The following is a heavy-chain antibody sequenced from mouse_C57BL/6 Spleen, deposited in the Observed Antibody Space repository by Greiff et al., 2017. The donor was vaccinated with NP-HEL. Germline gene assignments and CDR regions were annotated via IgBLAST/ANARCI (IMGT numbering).Heavy chain of an antibody. Sequence: EVQLQQSGPELVKPGASVKIPCKASGYTFTDYNMDWVKQSHGKSLEWIGDINPNNGGTIYNQKFKGKATLTVDKSSSTAYMELRSLTSEDTAVYYCARRITTVVAEGAMDYWGQGTSVTVSS. J-gene: IGHJ4*01. CDR2: INPNNGGT. CDR1: GYTFTDYN. CDR3: ARRITTVVAEGAMDY. V-gene: IGHV1-18*01. D-gene: IGHD1-1*01.